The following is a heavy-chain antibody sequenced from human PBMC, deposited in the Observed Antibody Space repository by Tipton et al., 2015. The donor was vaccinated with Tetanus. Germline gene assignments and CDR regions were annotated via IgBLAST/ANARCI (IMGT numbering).Heavy chain of an antibody. CDR2: TYYRSKWYN. V-gene: IGHV6-1*01. J-gene: IGHJ3*02. CDR3: AREKWSIVVVPPSGDAFDI. D-gene: IGHD3-22*01. CDR1: GDSVSSNSAA. Sequence: GLVKPSQTLSLTCAISGDSVSSNSAAWNWIRQSPSRGLEWLGRTYYRSKWYNDYAVSVKSRITINPDTSKNQFSLQLNSVTPEDTAVYYCAREKWSIVVVPPSGDAFDIRGQGTMVTVSS.